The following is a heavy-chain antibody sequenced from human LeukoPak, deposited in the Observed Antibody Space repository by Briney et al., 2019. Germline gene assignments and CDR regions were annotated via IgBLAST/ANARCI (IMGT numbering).Heavy chain of an antibody. J-gene: IGHJ6*02. CDR3: ARGNYHAMDV. CDR1: GFTFSNYW. Sequence: GGSLRLSCAASGFTFSNYWMHWFRQTPGEGLVCVSLIKGDGSSTTYADSVKGRFTISRDNAKNTVYLQMNSLRAEDTAVYYCARGNYHAMDVWGQGTTVTVSS. CDR2: IKGDGSST. V-gene: IGHV3-74*01.